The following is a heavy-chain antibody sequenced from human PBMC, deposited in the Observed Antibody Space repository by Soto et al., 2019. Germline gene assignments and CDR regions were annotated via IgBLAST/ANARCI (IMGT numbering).Heavy chain of an antibody. D-gene: IGHD5-12*01. CDR1: GFTFSSYA. CDR2: ISGSGGST. V-gene: IGHV3-23*01. J-gene: IGHJ4*02. Sequence: QPGGSLRLSCAASGFTFSSYAMSWVRQTPGKGLEWVSAISGSGGSTYYADSVKGRFTISRDYSKNTLYLQMNSLRAEDTAVYYCAKDPHSGYDGEFDYWGQGTLVTVSS. CDR3: AKDPHSGYDGEFDY.